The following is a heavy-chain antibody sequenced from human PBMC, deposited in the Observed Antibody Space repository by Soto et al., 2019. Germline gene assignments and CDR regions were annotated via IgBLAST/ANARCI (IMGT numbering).Heavy chain of an antibody. J-gene: IGHJ6*02. V-gene: IGHV1-2*02. Sequence: ASVKVSCKASGYTFTGYYMHWVRQAPGQGLEWMGWINPNSGGTNYAQKFQGRVTMTKNTLYLQMNSLRAEDTATYYCAGALENPYFYYGLNVWGQGTTVTVSS. CDR3: AGALENPYFYYGLNV. CDR1: GYTFTGYY. D-gene: IGHD1-1*01. CDR2: INPNSGGT.